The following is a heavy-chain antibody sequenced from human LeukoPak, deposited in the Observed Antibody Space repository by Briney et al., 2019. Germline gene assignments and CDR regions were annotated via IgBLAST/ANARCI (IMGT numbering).Heavy chain of an antibody. J-gene: IGHJ4*02. CDR1: GYTFTGYY. Sequence: ASVKVSCKASGYTFTGYYIRSVRQAPGQGLEWMGWIDPHSGGTNYAQKFQGRVTMTRDTSISTAYMELSRLRSDDTAVYYCARVGVAGTLYYWGQGTLVTVSS. CDR3: ARVGVAGTLYY. V-gene: IGHV1-2*02. CDR2: IDPHSGGT. D-gene: IGHD6-19*01.